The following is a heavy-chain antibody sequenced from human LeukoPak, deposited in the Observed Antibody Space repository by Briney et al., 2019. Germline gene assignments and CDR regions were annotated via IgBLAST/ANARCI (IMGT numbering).Heavy chain of an antibody. CDR3: AGEDFRDYHFDY. CDR1: GFTFSSYW. Sequence: GGSLRLSCAASGFTFSSYWMHWVRQAPGKGLVWVSRINRDGSSTGHADSVKGRFTISRDNAKNTLYLQMNSLRAEDTAVYYCAGEDFRDYHFDYWGQGTLVTVSS. D-gene: IGHD4-17*01. J-gene: IGHJ4*02. CDR2: INRDGSST. V-gene: IGHV3-74*01.